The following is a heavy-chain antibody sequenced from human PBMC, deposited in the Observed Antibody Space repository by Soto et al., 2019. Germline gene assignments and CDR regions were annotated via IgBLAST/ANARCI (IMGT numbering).Heavy chain of an antibody. J-gene: IGHJ4*02. D-gene: IGHD2-8*01. CDR1: GGSFSGYY. V-gene: IGHV4-34*01. CDR2: INHSGST. Sequence: PSETLSLTCAVYGGSFSGYYWGWIRQPPGKGLEWIGEINHSGSTNYNPSLKSRVTISVDTSKNQFSLKLSSVTAADTAVYYCARVSRMVTPPDYFDYWGQGTLVTVSS. CDR3: ARVSRMVTPPDYFDY.